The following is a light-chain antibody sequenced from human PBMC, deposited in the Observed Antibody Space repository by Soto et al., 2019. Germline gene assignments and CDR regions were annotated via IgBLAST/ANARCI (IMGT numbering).Light chain of an antibody. CDR1: SSNIWAGYD. V-gene: IGLV1-40*01. CDR2: GNN. Sequence: SVLTQPPSVSGAPGQRVTISCTGSSSNIWAGYDVHWYQQFPGTAPKLLIYGNNNRPSGVPDRFSGSKSGTSASLAIAGLQAEDEADYYCQSYDSSLSENVIFGGGTKLTVL. J-gene: IGLJ2*01. CDR3: QSYDSSLSENVI.